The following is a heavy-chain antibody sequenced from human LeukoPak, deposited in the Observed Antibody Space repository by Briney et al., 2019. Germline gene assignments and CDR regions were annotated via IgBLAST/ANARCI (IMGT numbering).Heavy chain of an antibody. J-gene: IGHJ6*02. D-gene: IGHD6-13*01. V-gene: IGHV5-51*01. Sequence: GESLKISCKTSGYRFTSYWIGWVRQMPGKGLEWMGTIYPGDSDTRYSPSFQGQVTISADKSISTAYLQWSSLKASDTAMYYCARGGIAAAGRSGRSRMDVWGQGTTVTVSS. CDR1: GYRFTSYW. CDR2: IYPGDSDT. CDR3: ARGGIAAAGRSGRSRMDV.